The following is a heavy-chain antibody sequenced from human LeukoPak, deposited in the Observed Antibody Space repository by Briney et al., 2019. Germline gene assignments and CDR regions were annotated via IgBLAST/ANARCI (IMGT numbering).Heavy chain of an antibody. CDR1: GGSISSGGYS. J-gene: IGHJ6*03. Sequence: SETLSLTCAVSGGSISSGGYSWSWIRQPPGKGLEWIGYIYYSGSTYYNPSLKSRVTISVDTSKNQFSLKLSSVTAADTAVYYCARVGYSNKLTYYYYYMDVWGKGTTVTVSS. V-gene: IGHV4-30-4*07. CDR2: IYYSGST. CDR3: ARVGYSNKLTYYYYYMDV. D-gene: IGHD4-11*01.